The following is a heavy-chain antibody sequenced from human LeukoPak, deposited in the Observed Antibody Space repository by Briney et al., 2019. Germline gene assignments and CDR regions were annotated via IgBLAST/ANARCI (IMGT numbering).Heavy chain of an antibody. CDR1: GYTFTGYY. Sequence: ASVKVSCKASGYTFTGYYMHWVRQAPGQGLEWMGWINPNSGGTNYAQKFQGRVTMTRDTSISTANMELSRLRSDDTAVYYCAREEWVVVHYWGQGTLVTVSS. CDR3: AREEWVVVHY. D-gene: IGHD2-2*01. J-gene: IGHJ4*02. V-gene: IGHV1-2*02. CDR2: INPNSGGT.